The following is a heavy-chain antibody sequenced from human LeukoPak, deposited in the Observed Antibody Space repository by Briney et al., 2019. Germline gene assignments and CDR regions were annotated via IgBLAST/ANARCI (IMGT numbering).Heavy chain of an antibody. D-gene: IGHD3-10*01. CDR2: IYYSGST. CDR3: ARDSPHYYGSGSYFDY. V-gene: IGHV4-39*07. Sequence: SETLSLTCTVSGGSISSSSYYWGWIRQPPGKGLEWIGSIYYSGSTYYNPSLKSRVTISVDTSKNQFSLKLSSVTAADTAVYYCARDSPHYYGSGSYFDYWGQGTLVTVSS. CDR1: GGSISSSSYY. J-gene: IGHJ4*02.